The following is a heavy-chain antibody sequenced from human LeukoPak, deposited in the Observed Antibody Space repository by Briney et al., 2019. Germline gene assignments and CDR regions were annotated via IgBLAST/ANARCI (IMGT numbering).Heavy chain of an antibody. CDR3: ARVESGSYFVDY. J-gene: IGHJ4*02. D-gene: IGHD1-26*01. V-gene: IGHV4-59*08. Sequence: SETLSLTCTVSGGSISSYYGSWIRQPPGKGLEWIGYIYYSGSTNYNPSLKSRVTISVDTSKNQFSLKLSSVTAADTAVYYCARVESGSYFVDYWGQGTLVTVSS. CDR2: IYYSGST. CDR1: GGSISSYY.